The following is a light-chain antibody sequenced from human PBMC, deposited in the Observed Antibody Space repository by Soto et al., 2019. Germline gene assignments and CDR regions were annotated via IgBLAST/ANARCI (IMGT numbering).Light chain of an antibody. CDR3: QAWDSSTHVL. CDR2: QDS. J-gene: IGLJ2*01. CDR1: KLGDKY. Sequence: SYELTQPPSVSVSPGQTASITCSGDKLGDKYAYWYQQKPGQSPVLVIYQDSKRPSGIPERFSGSNSGNTATLTISGTQAMDEADYYCQAWDSSTHVLFGGGTKVTVL. V-gene: IGLV3-1*01.